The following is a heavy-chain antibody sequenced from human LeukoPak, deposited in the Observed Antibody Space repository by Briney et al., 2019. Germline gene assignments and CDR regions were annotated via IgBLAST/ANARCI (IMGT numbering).Heavy chain of an antibody. Sequence: SVKVSCKASEGTFRRFAMSWVRQAPGQGLEWMGEIIPIFGSASYAQKFQGRVTITADESTSTAYMELSNLRSEDTAVYYCARVDRNYYDSSGYSNYWGQGTLVTVSS. CDR2: IIPIFGSA. V-gene: IGHV1-69*13. J-gene: IGHJ4*02. CDR3: ARVDRNYYDSSGYSNY. CDR1: EGTFRRFA. D-gene: IGHD3-22*01.